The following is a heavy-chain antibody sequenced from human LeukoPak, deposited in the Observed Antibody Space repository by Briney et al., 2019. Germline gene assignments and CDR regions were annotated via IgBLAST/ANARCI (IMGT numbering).Heavy chain of an antibody. Sequence: ASXXVSCKASGYTFTSYDINWVRQATGQGLEWMGWMNPNSGNTGYAQKFQGRVTMTRNTSISTAYMELSSLRSEDTAVYYCARGLNYDSSGYYFFWGQGTLVTVSS. CDR3: ARGLNYDSSGYYFF. CDR1: GYTFTSYD. J-gene: IGHJ4*02. D-gene: IGHD3-22*01. CDR2: MNPNSGNT. V-gene: IGHV1-8*01.